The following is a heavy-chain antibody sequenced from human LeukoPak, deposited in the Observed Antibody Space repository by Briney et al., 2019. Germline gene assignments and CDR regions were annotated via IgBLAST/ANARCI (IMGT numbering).Heavy chain of an antibody. D-gene: IGHD2-8*01. Sequence: GGSLRLSCAASRFSFSTYSFSWVRQAPGKGLEWVSGISASGGDTFYADSVKGRFTISRDNSKNTLSLQMNSLRVEDTAIYYCAKDVRRCNGACTWGQGTLVTVSS. J-gene: IGHJ5*02. CDR3: AKDVRRCNGACT. CDR2: ISASGGDT. CDR1: RFSFSTYS. V-gene: IGHV3-23*01.